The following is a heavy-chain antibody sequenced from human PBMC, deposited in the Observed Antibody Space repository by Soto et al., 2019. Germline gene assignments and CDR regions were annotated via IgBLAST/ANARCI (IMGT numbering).Heavy chain of an antibody. CDR1: GASISSDDYY. CDR2: ISHSGST. J-gene: IGHJ6*02. V-gene: IGHV4-30-4*08. CDR3: AREVNNYYSMDF. Sequence: SETLSLTCSISGASISSDDYYSSLFRQPPGKGPEWIGYISHSGSTYYNPSRKSRITISVDKTKTHFSMRLSSGTAADTALFYGAREVNNYYSMDFWGQGTTVTVYS.